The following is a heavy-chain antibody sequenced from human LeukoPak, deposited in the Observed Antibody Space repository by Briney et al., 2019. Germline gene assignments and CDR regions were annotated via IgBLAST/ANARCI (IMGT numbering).Heavy chain of an antibody. Sequence: SETLSLTCAVSGGSISSSNWWSWVRQPPGKGLEWIGEIYHSGSTNYNPSLKSRVAISVDKSKNQFSLKLSSVTAADTAVYYCARGLGYCSSTSCHDAFDIWGQGTMVTVSS. D-gene: IGHD2-2*01. CDR3: ARGLGYCSSTSCHDAFDI. J-gene: IGHJ3*02. V-gene: IGHV4-4*02. CDR2: IYHSGST. CDR1: GGSISSSNW.